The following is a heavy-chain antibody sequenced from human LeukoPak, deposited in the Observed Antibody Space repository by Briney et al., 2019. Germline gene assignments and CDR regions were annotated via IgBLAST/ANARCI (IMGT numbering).Heavy chain of an antibody. J-gene: IGHJ4*02. CDR1: GYTFTGYY. CDR3: ARVGRDYDYVWGSYRYNDY. Sequence: GASVKVSCKASGYTFTGYYMHWVRQAPGQGLEWMGWMNPNSGNTGYAQKFQGRVTMTRNTSISTAYMELSSLRSEDTAVYYCARVGRDYDYVWGSYRYNDYWGQGTLVTVSS. CDR2: MNPNSGNT. V-gene: IGHV1-8*02. D-gene: IGHD3-16*02.